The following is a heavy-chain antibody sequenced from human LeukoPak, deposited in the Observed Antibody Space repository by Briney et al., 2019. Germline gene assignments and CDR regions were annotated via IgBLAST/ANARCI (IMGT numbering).Heavy chain of an antibody. CDR2: ISGSGGST. J-gene: IGHJ4*02. D-gene: IGHD3-22*01. CDR1: GFTFSSYD. V-gene: IGHV3-23*01. CDR3: AKDSVSSVDPYYLDY. Sequence: TGGSLRLSCAASGFTFSSYDMSWVRQAPGKGLERVSDISGSGGSTYNADSVKGRFTISRDNSKNTLYLQMNILRAENTAVYYCAKDSVSSVDPYYLDYWGGARLLSVSS.